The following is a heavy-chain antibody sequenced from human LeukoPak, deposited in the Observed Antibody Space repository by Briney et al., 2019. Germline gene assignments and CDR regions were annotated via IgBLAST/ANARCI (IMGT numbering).Heavy chain of an antibody. J-gene: IGHJ3*02. V-gene: IGHV5-51*01. CDR3: ARLPPITMIVVGAFDI. Sequence: GESLKISCKGSGYSFTSYWIGWVRQMPGKGLEWMGIIYPGDSDTRYSPSFQGQVTISADKSISTAYLQWSSLKASDTAMYYCARLPPITMIVVGAFDIWGQGTMVTVSS. D-gene: IGHD3-22*01. CDR1: GYSFTSYW. CDR2: IYPGDSDT.